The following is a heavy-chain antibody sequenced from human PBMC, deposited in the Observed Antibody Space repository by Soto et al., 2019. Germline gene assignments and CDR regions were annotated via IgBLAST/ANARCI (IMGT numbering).Heavy chain of an antibody. CDR2: INHWGST. CDR3: TRGYLYKRGSRAAAGTDVLPEFDS. CDR1: GGSFSGFC. Sequence: SETLRLTWCVDGGSFSGFCGSWIRQPPGKGLEWIGEINHWGSTDYIPSVESRVTISVDTPKNQFSLKLSSVTAADTAVYYCTRGYLYKRGSRAAAGTDVLPEFDSWGQGTLVTVPS. V-gene: IGHV4-34*01. J-gene: IGHJ5*01. D-gene: IGHD6-13*01.